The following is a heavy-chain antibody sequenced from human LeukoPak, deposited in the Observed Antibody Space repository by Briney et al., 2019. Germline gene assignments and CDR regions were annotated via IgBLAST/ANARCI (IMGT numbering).Heavy chain of an antibody. J-gene: IGHJ4*02. Sequence: SETLSLTCAVSRGSISSYYWSWIRQSPGKGLEWIGYIYYDGSTNYNPSLKSRVTISVDTSKNQFSLKLSSVTAADTAVYYCARHNGSGSYYTCFDYWGQGTLVTVSS. V-gene: IGHV4-59*08. CDR2: IYYDGST. CDR3: ARHNGSGSYYTCFDY. CDR1: RGSISSYY. D-gene: IGHD3-10*01.